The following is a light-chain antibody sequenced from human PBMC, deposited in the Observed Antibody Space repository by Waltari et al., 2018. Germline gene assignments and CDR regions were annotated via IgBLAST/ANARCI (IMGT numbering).Light chain of an antibody. CDR2: DVN. V-gene: IGLV2-14*01. CDR1: SSYVGGNNY. Sequence: QSALTQPASVSGSPGQSTTIYCTGTSSYVGGNNYVCWYQQHPGKAPKLMIYDVNQRPSGVSNRFSGSKSGNTASLTISGLQAEDEADYYCASYTTSSTWVFGGGTKLTVL. CDR3: ASYTTSSTWV. J-gene: IGLJ3*02.